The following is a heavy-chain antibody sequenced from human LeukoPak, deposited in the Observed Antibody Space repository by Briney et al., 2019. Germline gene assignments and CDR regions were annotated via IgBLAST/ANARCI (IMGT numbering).Heavy chain of an antibody. V-gene: IGHV4-59*01. Sequence: SETLSLTCTVSGGSISSYYWSWIRQPPGKGLEWIGYLYYSGSTNYNPSRKSRVTISVDTSKHQFSLKLSSVTAADTAVYYCARVLGGYRAPNWFDPWGQGTLVTVSS. CDR2: LYYSGST. CDR3: ARVLGGYRAPNWFDP. CDR1: GGSISSYY. J-gene: IGHJ5*02. D-gene: IGHD3-16*01.